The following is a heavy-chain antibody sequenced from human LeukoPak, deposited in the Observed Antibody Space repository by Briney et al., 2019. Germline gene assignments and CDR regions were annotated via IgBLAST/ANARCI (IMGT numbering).Heavy chain of an antibody. CDR3: ARDKSSSYYYYAGLFDY. V-gene: IGHV3-21*01. CDR1: GFTFSSYS. D-gene: IGHD3-22*01. Sequence: GGSLRLSCAASGFTFSSYSMNWVSQAPGKGLEWVSSISSSSDYIYYADSVKGRFTISRDNAKNSLYLQMNSLRAEDTAVYYCARDKSSSYYYYAGLFDYWGQGTLVTVSS. CDR2: ISSSSDYI. J-gene: IGHJ4*02.